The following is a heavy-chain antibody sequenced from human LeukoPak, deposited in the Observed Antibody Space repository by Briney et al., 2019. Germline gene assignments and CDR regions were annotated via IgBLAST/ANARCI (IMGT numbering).Heavy chain of an antibody. Sequence: GASVKVSFKSSGYTFTIYYMHWVRQAPGQGLEWMGIINPSGGSTSYAQKFQDRVTMTRDTSTSTVYMEMSSLRSEDTAVYYCARDRSSGWSPFDYWGQGTLVTVSS. D-gene: IGHD6-19*01. V-gene: IGHV1-46*01. CDR3: ARDRSSGWSPFDY. J-gene: IGHJ4*02. CDR1: GYTFTIYY. CDR2: INPSGGST.